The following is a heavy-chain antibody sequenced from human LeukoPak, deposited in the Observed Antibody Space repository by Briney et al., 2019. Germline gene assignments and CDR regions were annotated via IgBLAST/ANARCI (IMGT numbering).Heavy chain of an antibody. CDR1: GGSFSGYN. Sequence: SETLSLTCAVYGGSFSGYNWSWIRQPAGKGLEWIGEINHSGSTNYNPSLKSRVTISVDTSKNQFSLKLSSVTAADTAVYYCARGYSGYDPFDYWGQGTLVTVSS. V-gene: IGHV4-34*01. J-gene: IGHJ4*02. CDR3: ARGYSGYDPFDY. D-gene: IGHD5-12*01. CDR2: INHSGST.